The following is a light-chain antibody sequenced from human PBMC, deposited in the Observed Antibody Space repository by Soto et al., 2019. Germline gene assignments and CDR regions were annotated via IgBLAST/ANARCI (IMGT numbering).Light chain of an antibody. Sequence: DIQMTQSPSSLSASVGDRVTITCQASQDISKSLNWYQQKSGKAPDLLIYDASNLETGVPSNFSGSGSGTEFTFTISSLPPEDIATYYFQQSHNLPFTFGPGTKVEIK. CDR2: DAS. V-gene: IGKV1-33*01. CDR1: QDISKS. J-gene: IGKJ3*01. CDR3: QQSHNLPFT.